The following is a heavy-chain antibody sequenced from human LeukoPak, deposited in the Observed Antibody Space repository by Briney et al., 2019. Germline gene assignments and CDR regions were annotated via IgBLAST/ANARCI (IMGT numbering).Heavy chain of an antibody. D-gene: IGHD5-12*01. J-gene: IGHJ2*01. Sequence: SETLSLTCTVSGYSISSGYYWGWIRQPPGKGLEWIGSIYHSGSTYYNPSLKSRVTISVDTSKNQFSLKLSSVTAADTAVYYCARDLHRTRAWEWLRHWYFDLWGRGTLVTVSS. V-gene: IGHV4-38-2*02. CDR3: ARDLHRTRAWEWLRHWYFDL. CDR1: GYSISSGYY. CDR2: IYHSGST.